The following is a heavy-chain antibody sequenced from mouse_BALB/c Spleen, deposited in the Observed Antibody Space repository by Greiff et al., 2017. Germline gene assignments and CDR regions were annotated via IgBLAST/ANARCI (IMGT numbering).Heavy chain of an antibody. V-gene: IGHV5-17*02. CDR2: ISSGSSTI. CDR1: GFTFSSFG. Sequence: DVKLVESGGGLVQPGGSRKLSCAASGFTFSSFGMHWVRQAPEKGLEWVAYISSGSSTIYYADTVKGRFTISRDNPKNTLFLQMTSLRSEDTAMYYCAREGRYDGAWFAYWGQGTLVTVSA. J-gene: IGHJ3*01. D-gene: IGHD2-14*01. CDR3: AREGRYDGAWFAY.